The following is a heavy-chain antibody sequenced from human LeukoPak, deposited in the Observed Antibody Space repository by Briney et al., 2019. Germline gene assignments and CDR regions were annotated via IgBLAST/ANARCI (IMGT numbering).Heavy chain of an antibody. D-gene: IGHD2-2*01. V-gene: IGHV3-30*02. Sequence: GGPLRLSCAASGFTFSSYGIHWVRQAPGKGLEWVTFIRYDGNNENYADSVRGRFTISRDNSKNTLYLQMSSLRADDTAVYYCAKAPCSSTNCPPDYWGQGTLVTVSS. CDR3: AKAPCSSTNCPPDY. J-gene: IGHJ4*02. CDR1: GFTFSSYG. CDR2: IRYDGNNE.